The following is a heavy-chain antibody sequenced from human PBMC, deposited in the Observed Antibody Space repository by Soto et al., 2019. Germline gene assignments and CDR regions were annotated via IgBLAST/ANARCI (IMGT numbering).Heavy chain of an antibody. CDR3: ASWLCCGPHVDY. D-gene: IGHD2-15*01. V-gene: IGHV4-59*01. CDR2: VYSSGST. Sequence: PSETLSLTCTVSGGSISSYYWTWIRQPPGKGLEWIGYVYSSGSTNYNPSLKSRVTISVDASKNQFSLKLGSVTTADTAVYYCASWLCCGPHVDYWGQGTLVTVPS. J-gene: IGHJ4*02. CDR1: GGSISSYY.